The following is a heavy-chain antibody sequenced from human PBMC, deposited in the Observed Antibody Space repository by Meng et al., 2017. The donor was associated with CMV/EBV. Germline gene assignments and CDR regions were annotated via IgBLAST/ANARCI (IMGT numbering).Heavy chain of an antibody. Sequence: PETLSPTFAVYGGSLSGYYWSWIRQPPGNALEWVGELNHSGSTNYNPSLKSRVTISVDPSQNQFSLKLSSVTAADTAVYYCARGQTYYDFWSGYSDWGQGTLVTVSS. V-gene: IGHV4-34*01. CDR3: ARGQTYYDFWSGYSD. J-gene: IGHJ4*02. CDR1: GGSLSGYY. D-gene: IGHD3-3*01. CDR2: LNHSGST.